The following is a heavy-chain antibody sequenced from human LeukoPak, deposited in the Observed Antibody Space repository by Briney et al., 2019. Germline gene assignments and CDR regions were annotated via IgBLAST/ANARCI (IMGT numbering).Heavy chain of an antibody. J-gene: IGHJ4*02. D-gene: IGHD6-19*01. CDR1: GGSISSGGYY. Sequence: SETLSLTCTVSGGSISSGGYYWSWIRQHPGRDLEWIGYIFYSGNTYYNPSLKSRVTISLDTSKNQFSLQLNSVTPEDTAVYYCARSGSGGWIDHWGQGTLVTVSS. V-gene: IGHV4-31*03. CDR3: ARSGSGGWIDH. CDR2: IFYSGNT.